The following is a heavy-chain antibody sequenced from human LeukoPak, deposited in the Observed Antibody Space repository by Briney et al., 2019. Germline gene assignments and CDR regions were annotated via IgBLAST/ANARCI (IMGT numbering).Heavy chain of an antibody. V-gene: IGHV3-7*01. CDR2: ISPDGSDK. D-gene: IGHD6-6*01. Sequence: PGGSLRLSCAASGFTFRTYALHWVRQAPGKGLEWVANISPDGSDKYYVDSVKGRFTISRDNAKNSLYLQMNSLRAEDTAVYYCASFLPNRMYLAARGFDVDLLYYWGQGTLVTVSS. J-gene: IGHJ4*02. CDR1: GFTFRTYA. CDR3: ASFLPNRMYLAARGFDVDLLYY.